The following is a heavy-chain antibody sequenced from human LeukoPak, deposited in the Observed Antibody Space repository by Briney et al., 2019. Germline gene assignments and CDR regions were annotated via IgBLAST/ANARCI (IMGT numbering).Heavy chain of an antibody. Sequence: SVKVSCKASGGTFSSYAISWVRQAPGQGLEWMGRIIPILGIANYAQKFQGRVTITADKSTSTAYMKLSSLRSEDTAVYYCARGAHDYGDYGFNYWGQGTLVTVSS. D-gene: IGHD4-17*01. V-gene: IGHV1-69*04. CDR1: GGTFSSYA. J-gene: IGHJ4*02. CDR3: ARGAHDYGDYGFNY. CDR2: IIPILGIA.